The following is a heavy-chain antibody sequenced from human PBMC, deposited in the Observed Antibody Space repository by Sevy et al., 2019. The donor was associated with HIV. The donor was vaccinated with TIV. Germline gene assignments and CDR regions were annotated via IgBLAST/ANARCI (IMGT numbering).Heavy chain of an antibody. D-gene: IGHD5-12*01. V-gene: IGHV4-39*01. Sequence: SETLSLTCTVSGGSISSSSYYWGWIRQPPGKGLEWIGSIYYSGSTYYNPSLKSRVTISVDTSKNQFSLKLSSVTAADTVVYYCASGRDGYNPIDYWGQGTLVTVSS. CDR1: GGSISSSSYY. J-gene: IGHJ4*02. CDR2: IYYSGST. CDR3: ASGRDGYNPIDY.